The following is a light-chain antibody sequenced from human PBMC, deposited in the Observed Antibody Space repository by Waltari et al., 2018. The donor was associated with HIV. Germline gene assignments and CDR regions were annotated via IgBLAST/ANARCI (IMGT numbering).Light chain of an antibody. CDR2: DVN. J-gene: IGLJ3*02. CDR1: SNDVGGYNY. CDR3: CSSTGNYTWV. V-gene: IGLV2-11*01. Sequence: QSALTQPRSVSGSPGQSVTISCTGTSNDVGGYNYVSWFLQHPGKAPKLMIYDVNKLASGVPDRFAGSKSGNTASLTISGLQVEDEANYYCCSSTGNYTWVFGGGTKLTVL.